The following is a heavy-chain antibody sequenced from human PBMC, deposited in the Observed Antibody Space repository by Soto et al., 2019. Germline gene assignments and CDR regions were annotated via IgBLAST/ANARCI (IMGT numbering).Heavy chain of an antibody. CDR2: ISSSSSYI. J-gene: IGHJ4*02. V-gene: IGHV3-21*01. Sequence: PGGSLRLSCAASGFTFSSYSMNWVRQAPGKGLEWVSSISSSSSYIYYADSVKGRFTISRDNAKNTVYLQMNSLRPEDTAVYYCARSGSIDYWGQGTLVTVSS. CDR1: GFTFSSYS. CDR3: ARSGSIDY.